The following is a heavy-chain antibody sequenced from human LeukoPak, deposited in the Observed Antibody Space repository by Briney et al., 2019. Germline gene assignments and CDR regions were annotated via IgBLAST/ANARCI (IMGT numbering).Heavy chain of an antibody. D-gene: IGHD6-13*01. V-gene: IGHV4-4*07. CDR3: ARVSSSWSLDWYFDL. Sequence: SETLSLTCTVSGGSISNYYWSWIRQPAGKGLEWIGRIYTSGSPNYNPSLKSRVTMSVDTSKNQFSLKLSSVTAADTAVYYCARVSSSWSLDWYFDLWGRGTLVTVSS. J-gene: IGHJ2*01. CDR2: IYTSGSP. CDR1: GGSISNYY.